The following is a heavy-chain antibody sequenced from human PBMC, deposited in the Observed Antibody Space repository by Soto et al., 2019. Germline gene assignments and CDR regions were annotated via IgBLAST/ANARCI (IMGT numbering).Heavy chain of an antibody. CDR2: IYYSGST. D-gene: IGHD3-10*01. J-gene: IGHJ6*03. CDR3: ASVGITMVRGVISYYYYYMDV. Sequence: SETLSLTYTVSGGSISSGGYYWSWIRQHPGKGLEWIGYIYYSGSTYYNPSLKSRVTISVDTSKNQFSLKLSSVTAADTAVYYCASVGITMVRGVISYYYYYMDVWGKGTTVTVSS. V-gene: IGHV4-31*03. CDR1: GGSISSGGYY.